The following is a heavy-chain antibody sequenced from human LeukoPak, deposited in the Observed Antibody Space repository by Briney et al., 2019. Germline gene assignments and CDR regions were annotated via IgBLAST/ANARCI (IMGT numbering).Heavy chain of an antibody. J-gene: IGHJ3*02. Sequence: ASVKVSCKASGYSFNNFAMNWVRQAPGQGLEWMGWMHTDTGNPTYAQGFTGRFVFSLDTSVSTAYLQNSSVQTEDTAVYYCARKSSFDAFDIWGQGTMVTVSS. CDR3: ARKSSFDAFDI. V-gene: IGHV7-4-1*02. CDR1: GYSFNNFA. D-gene: IGHD2/OR15-2a*01. CDR2: MHTDTGNP.